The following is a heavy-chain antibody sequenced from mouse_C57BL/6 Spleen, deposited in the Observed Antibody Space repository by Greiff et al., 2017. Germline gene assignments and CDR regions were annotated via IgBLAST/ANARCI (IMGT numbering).Heavy chain of an antibody. V-gene: IGHV3-1*01. J-gene: IGHJ2*01. D-gene: IGHD4-1*01. CDR2: ISYSGST. Sequence: EVKLVESGPGMVKPSQSLSLTCTVTGYSITSGYDWHWIRHFPGNKLEWMGYISYSGSTNYNPSLKSRISITHDTSKNHFFLKLNSVTTEDTATYYCARTGTLYYFDYWGQGTTLTVSS. CDR1: GYSITSGYD. CDR3: ARTGTLYYFDY.